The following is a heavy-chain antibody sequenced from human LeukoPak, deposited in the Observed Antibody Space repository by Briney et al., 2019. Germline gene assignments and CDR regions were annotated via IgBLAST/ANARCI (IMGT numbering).Heavy chain of an antibody. D-gene: IGHD4-17*01. CDR1: GFTFSSKA. J-gene: IGHJ4*02. Sequence: PGGSLRLSCVVSGFTFSSKAMSWVRQAPGKGLEWVSGITNSGDSTYYADSVKGRFTISRDNSKNTLYLQMNSLRAEDTAVYYCAKDIYDDYGGVDYWGQGTLVTVSS. CDR3: AKDIYDDYGGVDY. V-gene: IGHV3-23*01. CDR2: ITNSGDST.